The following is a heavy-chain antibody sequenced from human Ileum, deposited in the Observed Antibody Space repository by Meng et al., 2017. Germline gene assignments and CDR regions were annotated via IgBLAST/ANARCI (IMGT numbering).Heavy chain of an antibody. D-gene: IGHD3-10*01. Sequence: GSLRPSCSVPAYSISGAYYWGWIRLPPGTGLEWIGSIYHSGSTYYNPSLLSRVTISLDTSKNQFFLKLTSVTAADTAVYYCARDGRYGSGSYMFDYWGQGMRVTVSS. CDR2: IYHSGST. V-gene: IGHV4-38-2*02. CDR3: ARDGRYGSGSYMFDY. J-gene: IGHJ5*01. CDR1: AYSISGAYY.